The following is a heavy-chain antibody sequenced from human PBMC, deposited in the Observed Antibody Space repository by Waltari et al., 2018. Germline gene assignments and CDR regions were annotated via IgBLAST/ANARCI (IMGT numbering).Heavy chain of an antibody. CDR1: GGTFSSYA. CDR3: ARDTSGSTDY. CDR2: ISQMLGIA. V-gene: IGHV1-69*04. Sequence: QVQLVQSGAEVKKPGSSVKVSCKASGGTFSSYAISWVLPAPGPGLGWMAGISQMLGIAGYAAKFQCRDTLTAVESTSTSYMELSSRRSEEAAVYYCARDTSGSTDYWGQGTLVTVSS. D-gene: IGHD1-26*01. J-gene: IGHJ4*02.